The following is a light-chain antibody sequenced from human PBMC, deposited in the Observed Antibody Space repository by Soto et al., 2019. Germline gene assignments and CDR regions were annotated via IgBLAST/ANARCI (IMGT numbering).Light chain of an antibody. J-gene: IGKJ2*01. CDR3: QQLSHYPYT. CDR2: DSS. V-gene: IGKV1-9*01. CDR1: YDISSS. Sequence: DIQLTQSPSFLSASVEDRVTISCRASYDISSSLAWYQQEPGKPPKLLIYDSSTLQAGVQLRFTGSGSGRKFTLTISGLQFGDFATYFCQQLSHYPYTFGPGTKLEI.